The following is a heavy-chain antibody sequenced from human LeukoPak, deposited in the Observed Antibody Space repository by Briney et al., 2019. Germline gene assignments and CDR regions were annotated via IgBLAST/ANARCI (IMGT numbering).Heavy chain of an antibody. J-gene: IGHJ4*02. CDR3: ASTSSSWYFLDY. CDR2: IYYSGST. V-gene: IGHV4-39*01. D-gene: IGHD6-13*01. CDR1: GGSISSSSYY. Sequence: SENLSLTCTVSGGSISSSSYYWGWIRQPPGKGLEWIGSIYYSGSTYYNPSLKSRVTISVDTSKNQFSLKLSSVTAADTAVYYCASTSSSWYFLDYWGQGTLVTVSS.